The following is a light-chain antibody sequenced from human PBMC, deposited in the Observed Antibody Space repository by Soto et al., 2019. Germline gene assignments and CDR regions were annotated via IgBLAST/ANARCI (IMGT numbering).Light chain of an antibody. CDR3: QHYNSYSEA. CDR2: KAS. CDR1: QTISSW. V-gene: IGKV1-5*03. J-gene: IGKJ1*01. Sequence: DLQMAQSPSTPCRSVVGRVTITFRASQTISSWLAWYQQKPGKAPKLLIYKASTLKSGVPSRFSGSGSGTEFTLTISSLQPDEFATYYCQHYNSYSEAVGQGTKVDIK.